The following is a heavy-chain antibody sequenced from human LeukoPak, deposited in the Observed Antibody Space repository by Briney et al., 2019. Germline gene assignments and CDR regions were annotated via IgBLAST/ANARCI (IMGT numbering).Heavy chain of an antibody. Sequence: ASVKVSCKASGYTFTSYAMHWVRQAPGQRLEWMGWINAGNGNTKYSQKFQGRVTITRDTSASTAYMELSSLRSEDTAVYYCARTFPYSSSWYLNWFDPWGQGTLVTVSS. D-gene: IGHD6-13*01. J-gene: IGHJ5*02. CDR2: INAGNGNT. V-gene: IGHV1-3*01. CDR1: GYTFTSYA. CDR3: ARTFPYSSSWYLNWFDP.